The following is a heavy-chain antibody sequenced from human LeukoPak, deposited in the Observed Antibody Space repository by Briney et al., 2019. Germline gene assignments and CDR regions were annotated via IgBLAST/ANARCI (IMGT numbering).Heavy chain of an antibody. Sequence: PGGSLRLSCAASGFTFSSYSITWVRRAPGRGLEWVSSIISRSTYIYYADSVEGRFTISRDNAKNSLYLQMNSLRADDTAVYYCARVKGVVSQYNFYYYYMDVCGKGTTVTVSS. CDR3: ARVKGVVSQYNFYYYYMDV. V-gene: IGHV3-21*06. D-gene: IGHD2/OR15-2a*01. CDR1: GFTFSSYS. J-gene: IGHJ6*03. CDR2: IISRSTYI.